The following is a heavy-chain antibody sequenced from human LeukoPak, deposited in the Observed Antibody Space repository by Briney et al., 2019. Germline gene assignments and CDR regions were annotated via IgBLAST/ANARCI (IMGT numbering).Heavy chain of an antibody. J-gene: IGHJ4*02. CDR3: ARGTPRGGDY. CDR2: ISSSSGAI. V-gene: IGHV3-48*04. Sequence: GGSLRLSCAASGFTFSSYSMHWVRQAPGKGLEWVSYISSSSGAIYYADSVKGRFTISRDNAKNSLYLQMNSLRAEDTAVYYCARGTPRGGDYWGQGTLVTVSS. CDR1: GFTFSSYS. D-gene: IGHD3-10*01.